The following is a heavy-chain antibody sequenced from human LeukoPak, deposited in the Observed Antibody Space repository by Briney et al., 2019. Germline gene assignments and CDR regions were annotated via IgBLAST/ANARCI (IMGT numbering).Heavy chain of an antibody. CDR2: LNSDGSSR. D-gene: IGHD1-7*01. Sequence: GGSLRLSCVASGFTFSSYWMHWVRQPPGKGLVWVSCLNSDGSSRRYADSVRGRFTISRDNAKNTLYLQMNSLRAEDTAVYYCATGNYHAFDIWGRGTMVTVSS. J-gene: IGHJ3*02. CDR1: GFTFSSYW. CDR3: ATGNYHAFDI. V-gene: IGHV3-74*01.